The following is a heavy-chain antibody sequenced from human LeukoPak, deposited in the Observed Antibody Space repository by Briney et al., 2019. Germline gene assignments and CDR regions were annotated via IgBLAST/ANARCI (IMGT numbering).Heavy chain of an antibody. D-gene: IGHD6-6*01. V-gene: IGHV1-18*01. CDR1: GYTFTTYD. CDR2: ISVYSGST. CDR3: ASRAEYSSSSEGY. Sequence: ASVKVSCKASGYTFTTYDLSWVRQAPGQGLEWMGWISVYSGSTKYAQNLQGRVTMTTDTSTNTAYMELRSLRSDDTAVYYCASRAEYSSSSEGYWGQGTLVTVSS. J-gene: IGHJ4*02.